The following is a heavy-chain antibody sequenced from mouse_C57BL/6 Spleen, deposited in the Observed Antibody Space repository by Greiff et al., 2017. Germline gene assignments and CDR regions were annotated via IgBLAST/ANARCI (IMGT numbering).Heavy chain of an antibody. Sequence: VQLQQSGGDLVKPGGSLKLSCAASGFTFSSYGMSWVRQTPDKRLEWVATISSGGSYTYYPDSVKGRFTISRDNATNTLYLQMSSLKAEDTAMYYCARRDYYGSPYAMDDWGQGTSVTVSS. CDR1: GFTFSSYG. J-gene: IGHJ4*01. CDR3: ARRDYYGSPYAMDD. CDR2: ISSGGSYT. D-gene: IGHD1-1*01. V-gene: IGHV5-6*02.